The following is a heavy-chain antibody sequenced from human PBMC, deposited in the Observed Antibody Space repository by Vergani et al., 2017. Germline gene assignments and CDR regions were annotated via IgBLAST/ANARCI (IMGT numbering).Heavy chain of an antibody. D-gene: IGHD2-2*01. CDR1: GVNYRSLA. J-gene: IGHJ4*02. CDR2: IVPIFEKI. V-gene: IGHV1-69*13. CDR3: ANSQFTSSWPFDF. Sequence: QVHLLQSGAEVKKPGSSVKVSCKASGVNYRSLATSWVRLAPRQGLEWMGRIVPIFEKINYAPKFQGRVTITADESTNIAYMELTSLTSDDTAIYYCANSQFTSSWPFDFWGQGTLVTVSS.